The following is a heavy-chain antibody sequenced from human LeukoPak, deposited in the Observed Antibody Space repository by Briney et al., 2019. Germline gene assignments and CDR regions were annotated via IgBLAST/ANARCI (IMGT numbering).Heavy chain of an antibody. J-gene: IGHJ4*02. V-gene: IGHV3-23*01. CDR2: ISGSGGST. CDR3: ARDRALYYDFWSGYQPPDY. Sequence: PGGSLRLSCAASGFTFSSYAMSWVRQAPGKGLEWVSAISGSGGSTYYADSVKGRFTISRDNSKNTLYLQMNSLRAEDTAVYYCARDRALYYDFWSGYQPPDYWGQGTLVTVSS. CDR1: GFTFSSYA. D-gene: IGHD3-3*01.